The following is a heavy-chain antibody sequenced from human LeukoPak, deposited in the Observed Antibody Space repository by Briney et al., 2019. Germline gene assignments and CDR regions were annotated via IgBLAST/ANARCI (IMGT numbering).Heavy chain of an antibody. Sequence: ETLSLTCTVSGGSISSSSYYWGWIRQPPGKGLEWIGEINHSGSTNYNPSLKSRVTISVDTSKNQFSLKLSSVTAADTAVYYCARARIDGDYFRAFDIWGQGTMVTVSS. V-gene: IGHV4-39*07. CDR1: GGSISSSSYY. J-gene: IGHJ3*02. CDR3: ARARIDGDYFRAFDI. CDR2: INHSGST. D-gene: IGHD4-17*01.